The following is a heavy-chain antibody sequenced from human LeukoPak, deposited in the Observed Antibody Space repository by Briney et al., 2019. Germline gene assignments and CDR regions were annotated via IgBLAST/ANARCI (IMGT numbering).Heavy chain of an antibody. CDR3: ARRANPYYDILTGPGAFDY. CDR1: GGSISSYY. D-gene: IGHD3-9*01. J-gene: IGHJ4*02. V-gene: IGHV3-11*01. CDR2: ISSSGSTI. Sequence: LSLTCTVSGGSISSYYWSWIRQAPGKGLEWVSYISSSGSTIYYADSVKGRFTISRDNAKNSLYLQMNSLRAEDTAVYYCARRANPYYDILTGPGAFDYWGQGTLVTVSS.